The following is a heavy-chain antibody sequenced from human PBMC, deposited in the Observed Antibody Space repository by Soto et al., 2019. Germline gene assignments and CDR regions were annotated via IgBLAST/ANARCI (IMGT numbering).Heavy chain of an antibody. CDR2: IKSQTDGGTT. CDR3: TTVGYRDYGLALAV. Sequence: EVRLVESGGGLVKPGGSLRLSCAASGFTFSNAWMSWVRQAPGKGLEWVGRIKSQTDGGTTHYAAPVKARFTISRDDSRNTLYLQMRCLKTGDTAMYYCTTVGYRDYGLALAVWGQGTRVTVSS. J-gene: IGHJ3*01. V-gene: IGHV3-15*01. D-gene: IGHD4-17*01. CDR1: GFTFSNAW.